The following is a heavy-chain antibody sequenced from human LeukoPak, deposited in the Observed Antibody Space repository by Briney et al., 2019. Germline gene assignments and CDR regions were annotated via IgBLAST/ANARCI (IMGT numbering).Heavy chain of an antibody. Sequence: GGSLRLSCAASGFTFSSYWMSWVRQAPGKGLEWVANIKQDGSEKYYVDSVKGRFTISRDNAKNSLYLQMNSLRAEDTAVYYCATVGCSGSYYLRGCYFDYWGQGTLVTVSS. CDR2: IKQDGSEK. CDR3: ATVGCSGSYYLRGCYFDY. V-gene: IGHV3-7*01. CDR1: GFTFSSYW. J-gene: IGHJ4*02. D-gene: IGHD1-26*01.